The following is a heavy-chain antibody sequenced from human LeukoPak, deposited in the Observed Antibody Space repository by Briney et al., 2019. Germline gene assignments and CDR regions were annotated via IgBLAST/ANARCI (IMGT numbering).Heavy chain of an antibody. V-gene: IGHV3-23*01. J-gene: IGHJ3*02. Sequence: PGGSLRLSCAASGFTFSSFAMSWVRQAPGKGLEWVSSISGGGGTTYYADSVKGRFTISRDNSKNTLYLQMNSLRAEDTAVYYCARDGSIVGVVSLLDAFDIWGQGTMVTVSS. D-gene: IGHD3-3*01. CDR2: ISGGGGTT. CDR1: GFTFSSFA. CDR3: ARDGSIVGVVSLLDAFDI.